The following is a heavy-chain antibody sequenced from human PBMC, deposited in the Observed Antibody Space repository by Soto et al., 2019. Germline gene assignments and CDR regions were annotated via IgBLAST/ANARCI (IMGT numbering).Heavy chain of an antibody. D-gene: IGHD3-16*01. CDR1: GGSVSSGSYY. CDR3: ARKGPRLEEGFDY. Sequence: KPSETLSLTCSVSGGSVSSGSYYWNWIRQPPGRGLEWIGYTYYSGSANYNPSLKSRVTISVDTSKNQFSLKLSSVTAADTAVYYCARKGPRLEEGFDYWGQGTPVTVSS. J-gene: IGHJ4*02. V-gene: IGHV4-61*01. CDR2: TYYSGSA.